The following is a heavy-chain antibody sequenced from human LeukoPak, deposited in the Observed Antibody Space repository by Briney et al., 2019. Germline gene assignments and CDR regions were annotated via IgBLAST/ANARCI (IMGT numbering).Heavy chain of an antibody. CDR2: ISDSGAST. D-gene: IGHD1-26*01. Sequence: GGSLRLSCAASGFTFSSYAMSWVRQAPGKGLEWVSLISDSGASTYYPDSVRGRFTISRDNSKNTLYLQMNSLRAEDTAVYYCAKDLEWELLPSFDYWGQGTLVTVSS. CDR3: AKDLEWELLPSFDY. V-gene: IGHV3-23*01. CDR1: GFTFSSYA. J-gene: IGHJ4*02.